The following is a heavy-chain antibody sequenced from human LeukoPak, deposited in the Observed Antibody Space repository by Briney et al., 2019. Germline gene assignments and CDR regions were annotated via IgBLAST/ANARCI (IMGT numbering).Heavy chain of an antibody. D-gene: IGHD3-3*01. CDR2: ITGSGGNT. CDR3: AKAYYDFWSGYYPLFDY. V-gene: IGHV3-23*01. J-gene: IGHJ4*02. CDR1: GFIFSSYS. Sequence: PGGSLRLSCAASGFIFSSYSMSWVRQAPGKGLEWVSVITGSGGNTYYADSVKGRFTISRDNSKNTLYLQMNSLRAEDTAVYYCAKAYYDFWSGYYPLFDYWGQGTLVTVSS.